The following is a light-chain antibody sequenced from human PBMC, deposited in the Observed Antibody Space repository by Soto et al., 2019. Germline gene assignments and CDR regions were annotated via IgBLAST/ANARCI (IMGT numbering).Light chain of an antibody. Sequence: DIQLTQSPSFLSASEGDRVTITCRASQDISSYLAWYQQRPGKAPQILIYAASALQGGVPSRFSGSGSGTEFTLTISSQQPEDFATYYCQQLDSYPLTFGGGTQGEIK. CDR2: AAS. J-gene: IGKJ4*01. CDR3: QQLDSYPLT. V-gene: IGKV1-9*01. CDR1: QDISSY.